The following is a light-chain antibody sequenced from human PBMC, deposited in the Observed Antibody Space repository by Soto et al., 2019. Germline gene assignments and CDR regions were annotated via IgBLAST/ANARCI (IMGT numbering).Light chain of an antibody. Sequence: DIQMTHSPSTLSASVGDTVTITCRASQSISSWLAWYQQKPGIAPKLLIYDASSLQSGVPSRFSGSGSETEFTLTISSLQPDDFATYYCQQYNTFPWTFGHGTKVDIK. J-gene: IGKJ1*01. CDR3: QQYNTFPWT. CDR1: QSISSW. CDR2: DAS. V-gene: IGKV1-5*01.